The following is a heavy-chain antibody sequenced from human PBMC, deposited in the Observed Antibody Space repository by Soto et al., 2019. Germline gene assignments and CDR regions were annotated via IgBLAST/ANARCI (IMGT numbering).Heavy chain of an antibody. V-gene: IGHV3-30*04. D-gene: IGHD6-19*01. Sequence: AGGSLRLSCTASGFTFNFYSLHWVRQAPGKGLEWVAVMSYDGTKKFFADSVKGRFTISRDNTKNTLFLYMDRLTTEDTAMYYCARDGDSSGWNYWYFELWGRGTRVIFSS. J-gene: IGHJ2*01. CDR1: GFTFNFYS. CDR2: MSYDGTKK. CDR3: ARDGDSSGWNYWYFEL.